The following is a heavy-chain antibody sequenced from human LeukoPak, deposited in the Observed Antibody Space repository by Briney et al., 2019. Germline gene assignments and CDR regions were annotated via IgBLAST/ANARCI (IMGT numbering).Heavy chain of an antibody. CDR3: ARAAAAGTDAFDI. J-gene: IGHJ3*02. CDR1: GYTFVDYA. D-gene: IGHD6-13*01. Sequence: ASVKVSCKASGYTFVDYAMHWVRQAPGQRLEWMGWINIGNDSTKYSQKFQGRVTITGDTSASTVYMELGSLRSEDTAVYYCARAAAAGTDAFDIWGQGTMVTVSS. V-gene: IGHV1-3*04. CDR2: INIGNDST.